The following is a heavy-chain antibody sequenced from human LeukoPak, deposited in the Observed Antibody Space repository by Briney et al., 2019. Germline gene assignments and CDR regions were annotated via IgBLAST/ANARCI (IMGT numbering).Heavy chain of an antibody. CDR3: AREVRSYYDSSGYSPGYYFDY. J-gene: IGHJ4*02. CDR2: TYYRSKWYN. D-gene: IGHD3-22*01. V-gene: IGHV6-1*01. CDR1: GDSVSSNSAA. Sequence: SQTLSLTCAISGDSVSSNSAAWNWIRQSPSRGLEWLGRTYYRSKWYNDYAVSVKSRITINPDTSKNQFSLQLNSVTPEDTAVYYCAREVRSYYDSSGYSPGYYFDYWGQGTLVTVSS.